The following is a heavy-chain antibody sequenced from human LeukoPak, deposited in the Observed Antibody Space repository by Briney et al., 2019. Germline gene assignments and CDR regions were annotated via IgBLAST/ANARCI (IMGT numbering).Heavy chain of an antibody. CDR1: GFTFSNYW. CDR3: ARHPVAGGYYYYYYMDV. Sequence: GGSLRLSCAASGFTFSNYWMNWVRQAPGKGLEWVANIKQDRSEKYYVDSVKGRFTISRDNGKNSLYLQMNSLRAEDTAVYYCARHPVAGGYYYYYYMDVWGKGTTVTVSS. D-gene: IGHD6-19*01. J-gene: IGHJ6*03. V-gene: IGHV3-7*01. CDR2: IKQDRSEK.